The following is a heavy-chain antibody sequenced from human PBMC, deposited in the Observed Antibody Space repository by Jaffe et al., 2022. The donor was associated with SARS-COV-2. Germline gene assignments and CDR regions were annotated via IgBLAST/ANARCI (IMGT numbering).Heavy chain of an antibody. J-gene: IGHJ6*02. D-gene: IGHD2-15*01. V-gene: IGHV4-30-4*01. CDR3: AREWVVVAATHYYYYGMDV. Sequence: QVQLQESGPGLVKPSQTLSLTCTVSGGSISSGDYYWSWIRQPPGKGLEWIGYIYYSGSTYYNPSLKSRVTISVDTSKNQFSLKLSSVTAADTAVYYCAREWVVVAATHYYYYGMDVWGQGTTVTVSS. CDR1: GGSISSGDYY. CDR2: IYYSGST.